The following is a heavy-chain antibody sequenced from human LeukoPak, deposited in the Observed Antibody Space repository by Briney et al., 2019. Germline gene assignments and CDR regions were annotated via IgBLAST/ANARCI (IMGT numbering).Heavy chain of an antibody. CDR3: AKARGGATELIVY. V-gene: IGHV3-9*01. Sequence: PGGSLRLSCAASGFTLDDYAMHWVRQAPGKGLEGVSGISWNRGSIGYGDSVKGRFTISREKDKNSLSLQMNSLRAEDTDLYYCAKARGGATELIVYWGERTLVTVSS. CDR1: GFTLDDYA. D-gene: IGHD1-26*01. J-gene: IGHJ4*02. CDR2: ISWNRGSI.